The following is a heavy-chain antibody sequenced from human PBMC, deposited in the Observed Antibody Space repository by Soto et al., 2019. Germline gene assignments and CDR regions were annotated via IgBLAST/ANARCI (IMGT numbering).Heavy chain of an antibody. CDR1: GGSISSYY. J-gene: IGHJ5*02. CDR3: ARAERIAAAGTYWFDP. D-gene: IGHD6-13*01. V-gene: IGHV4-59*01. Sequence: SETLSLTCTVSGGSISSYYWSWIRQPPGKGLEWMGYSYYSGSTNYNPSLKSRVTISVDTSKNQFSLKLGSVTAADTAVYYCARAERIAAAGTYWFDPWGQGALVTVSS. CDR2: SYYSGST.